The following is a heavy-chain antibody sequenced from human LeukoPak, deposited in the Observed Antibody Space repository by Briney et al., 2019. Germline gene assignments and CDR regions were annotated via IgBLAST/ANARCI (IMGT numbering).Heavy chain of an antibody. CDR1: GFTFSSYG. CDR3: AKVDIVATIDAGRLVDY. J-gene: IGHJ4*02. CDR2: ISNDGSNK. Sequence: PGGSLRLSCAASGFTFSSYGMQWFRQAPDKGLEWVAAISNDGSNKYYADSVKGRFTIPRDNSKNTLYLQMNSLRAEDTAVYYCAKVDIVATIDAGRLVDYWGQGTLVTVSS. D-gene: IGHD5-12*01. V-gene: IGHV3-30*18.